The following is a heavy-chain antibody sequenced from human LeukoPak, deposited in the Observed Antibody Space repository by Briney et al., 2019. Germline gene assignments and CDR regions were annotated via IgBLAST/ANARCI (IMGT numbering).Heavy chain of an antibody. D-gene: IGHD6-6*01. CDR2: ISWNRGDI. V-gene: IGHV3-9*01. J-gene: IGHJ6*02. CDR3: AKATSSSVYYYYGMDV. CDR1: GFTFDDYA. Sequence: GRSLRLSCAASGFTFDDYAMYWVRQAPGKGLEWVSGISWNRGDIGYADSVKGRFTLSRDNAKNSLYLQMNSLRVEDTALYYCAKATSSSVYYYYGMDVWGQGTTVTVSS.